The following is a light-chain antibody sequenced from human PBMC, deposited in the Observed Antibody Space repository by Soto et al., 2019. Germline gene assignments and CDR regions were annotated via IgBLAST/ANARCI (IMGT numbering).Light chain of an antibody. V-gene: IGLV2-14*01. CDR3: TSYTSTIPYV. Sequence: QSVLTQPASVSGSPGQSITISCTGSSNDVGGYNYVSWYQQHPGQAPKLIIYEVSVRPSGVSPRFSGSKSGNTASLTISGLQVEDEADYFCTSYTSTIPYVFGSGTKVTVL. J-gene: IGLJ1*01. CDR2: EVS. CDR1: SNDVGGYNY.